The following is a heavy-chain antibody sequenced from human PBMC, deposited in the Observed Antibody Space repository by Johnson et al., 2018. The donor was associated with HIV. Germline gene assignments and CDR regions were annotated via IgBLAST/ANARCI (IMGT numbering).Heavy chain of an antibody. J-gene: IGHJ3*02. CDR1: GFTFSSYA. CDR3: ARDAAPYYYDSSGGGGFDI. Sequence: QVQLVESGGGLVQPGGSLRLSCAASGFTFSSYAMHWVRQAQGKGLEWVAVISYDGSNKYYADSVKGRFTISRDNSKGTPYLQMNSLRAEDTAVYYCARDAAPYYYDSSGGGGFDIWGQGTMVTVSS. V-gene: IGHV3-30*04. CDR2: ISYDGSNK. D-gene: IGHD3-22*01.